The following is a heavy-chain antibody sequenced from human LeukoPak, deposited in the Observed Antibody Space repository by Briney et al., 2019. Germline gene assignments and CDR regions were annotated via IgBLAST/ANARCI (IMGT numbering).Heavy chain of an antibody. CDR1: GFTFSSYA. CDR3: ARILA. CDR2: IKPDGSEK. J-gene: IGHJ5*02. V-gene: IGHV3-7*03. D-gene: IGHD2-15*01. Sequence: PGGSLRLSCAASGFTFSSYAMSWVRQAPGKGLEWVANIKPDGSEKYYVDSVKGRFTISRDNAKNSLYLQMDSLRAEDTAVYYCARILAWGQGTLVTVSS.